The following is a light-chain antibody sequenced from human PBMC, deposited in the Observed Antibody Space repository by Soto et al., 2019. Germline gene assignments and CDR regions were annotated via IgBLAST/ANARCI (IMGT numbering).Light chain of an antibody. CDR1: QSISSW. V-gene: IGKV1-5*03. J-gene: IGKJ1*01. CDR3: QQYNFYWT. Sequence: DIQMTQSPSTLSASVGDRVTITCRASQSISSWLAWYQQKPGKAPKLLIYKASSLESGVPSRFSGSGSVTEVTLTISSLQPDDFATYYCQQYNFYWTFGQGTKVEIK. CDR2: KAS.